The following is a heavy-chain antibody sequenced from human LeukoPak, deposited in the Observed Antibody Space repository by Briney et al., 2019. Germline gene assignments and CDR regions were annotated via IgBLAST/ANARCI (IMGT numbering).Heavy chain of an antibody. CDR1: GDSVSSNSAA. D-gene: IGHD6-13*01. Sequence: SQTLSLTCAISGDSVSSNSAAWHWIRQSPSRGLEWLGRTYYRSKWYNDYAVSVKSRITINPDTSKNQFSLQLNSVTPQDTAVYYCARDFRGVYSSSWCFDYWGQGTLVTVSS. V-gene: IGHV6-1*01. J-gene: IGHJ4*02. CDR2: TYYRSKWYN. CDR3: ARDFRGVYSSSWCFDY.